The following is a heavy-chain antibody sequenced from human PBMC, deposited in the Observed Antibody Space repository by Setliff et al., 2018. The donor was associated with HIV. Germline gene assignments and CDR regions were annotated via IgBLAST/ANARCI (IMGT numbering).Heavy chain of an antibody. CDR1: GYTLTELS. V-gene: IGHV1-24*01. J-gene: IGHJ4*02. Sequence: GASVKVSCKVSGYTLTELSMHWVRQAPGKGLEWMGGFDPEDGETIYAQKFQGRVTMTEDTSTDTAYMELSSLRSEDTAVYYCATARSKVRLGELSLFDYWCQVTLVTVSS. CDR3: ATARSKVRLGELSLFDY. D-gene: IGHD3-16*02. CDR2: FDPEDGET.